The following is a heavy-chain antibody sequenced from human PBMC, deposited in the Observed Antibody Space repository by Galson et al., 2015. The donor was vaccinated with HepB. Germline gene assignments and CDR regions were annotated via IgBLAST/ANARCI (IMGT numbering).Heavy chain of an antibody. CDR3: ARKRSTPVGYYHFYYNMDL. Sequence: SVKVSCKASGGTFSRYAISWVRQAPGQGLEWMGGIIPIFGTPNYAQKFQDRLRITADESTSTAYMELNSLRSGDTAVYYCARKRSTPVGYYHFYYNMDLWGQGTTVTVSS. D-gene: IGHD1-26*01. J-gene: IGHJ6*02. V-gene: IGHV1-69*13. CDR2: IIPIFGTP. CDR1: GGTFSRYA.